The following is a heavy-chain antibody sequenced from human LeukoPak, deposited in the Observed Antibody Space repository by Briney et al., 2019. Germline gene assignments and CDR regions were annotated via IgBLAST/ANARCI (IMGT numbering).Heavy chain of an antibody. V-gene: IGHV5-51*01. CDR1: GYRFTNYW. J-gene: IGHJ5*02. CDR3: ARQEYCSGGSCYNWFDP. CDR2: IYPGDSDI. D-gene: IGHD2-15*01. Sequence: GESLKISCKGSGYRFTNYWIGWVRQMPGKGLEWMGIIYPGDSDIRYSPSFQGQVTISADKSISTAYLQWSSLKASDTAIYYCARQEYCSGGSCYNWFDPWGQGTLVTVSS.